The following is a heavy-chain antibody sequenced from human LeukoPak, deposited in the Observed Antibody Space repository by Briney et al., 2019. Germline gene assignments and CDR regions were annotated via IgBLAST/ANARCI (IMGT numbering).Heavy chain of an antibody. V-gene: IGHV3-11*04. CDR2: ISGSGTDI. Sequence: GGSLRLSCGASGFTFSDPYMSWIRQAPGKGLECLSYISGSGTDINYADSVRGRFTISRDNAKNLLYLQMNDLRVEDTAVYYCAKPYYYGSGNWFDPWGQGTLVTVSS. CDR1: GFTFSDPY. CDR3: AKPYYYGSGNWFDP. J-gene: IGHJ5*02. D-gene: IGHD3-10*01.